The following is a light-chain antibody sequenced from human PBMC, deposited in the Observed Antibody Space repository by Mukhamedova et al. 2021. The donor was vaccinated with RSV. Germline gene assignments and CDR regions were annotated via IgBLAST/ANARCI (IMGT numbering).Light chain of an antibody. Sequence: PGQSPQLLIYLGSNRASGVPDRLSGSGSGTDFTLKISRVEAEDVGVYYCMQALQTPYTFGQGTKLEIK. CDR2: LGS. J-gene: IGKJ2*01. V-gene: IGKV2-28*01. CDR3: MQALQTPYT.